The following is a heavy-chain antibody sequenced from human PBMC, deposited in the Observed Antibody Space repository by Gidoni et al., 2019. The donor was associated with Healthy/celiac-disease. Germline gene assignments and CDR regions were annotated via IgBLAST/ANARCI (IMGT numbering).Heavy chain of an antibody. CDR3: ARQGCGGDCYGLDY. V-gene: IGHV4-39*01. Sequence: QLQLQESGPGLVKPSETLSLTCTVSGGSISSSSYYWGWIRQPPGKGLEWIGSIYYSGSTYYNPSLKSRVTISVDTSKNQFSLKLSSVTAADTAVYYCARQGCGGDCYGLDYWGQGTLVTVSS. CDR1: GGSISSSSYY. D-gene: IGHD2-21*02. J-gene: IGHJ4*02. CDR2: IYYSGST.